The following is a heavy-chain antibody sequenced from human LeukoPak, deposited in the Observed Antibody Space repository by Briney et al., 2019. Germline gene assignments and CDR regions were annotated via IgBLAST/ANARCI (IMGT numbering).Heavy chain of an antibody. Sequence: GGSLRLSCAASGFTFSSYWMHWVRQAPGKGLVWVSRINSDGSSTSYADSVKGRFTISRDNAKNTLYLQMNSLRADDTAVYYCAREETSIQLWLSRGFLDYWGQGTLVTVSS. V-gene: IGHV3-74*01. CDR1: GFTFSSYW. J-gene: IGHJ4*02. CDR3: AREETSIQLWLSRGFLDY. CDR2: INSDGSST. D-gene: IGHD5-18*01.